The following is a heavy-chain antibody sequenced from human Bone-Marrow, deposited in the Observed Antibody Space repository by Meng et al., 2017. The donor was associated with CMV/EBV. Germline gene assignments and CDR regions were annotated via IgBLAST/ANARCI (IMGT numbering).Heavy chain of an antibody. CDR2: IIPILGIA. CDR1: GGTFSSYA. Sequence: SVKVSCKASGGTFSSYAISWVRQAPGQGLEWMGGIIPILGIANYAQKFQGRVTITADKSTSTAYMELSSLRAEETAVYYCARDRIHDAFDIWGQGTMVTVSS. V-gene: IGHV1-69*10. CDR3: ARDRIHDAFDI. D-gene: IGHD2-21*01. J-gene: IGHJ3*02.